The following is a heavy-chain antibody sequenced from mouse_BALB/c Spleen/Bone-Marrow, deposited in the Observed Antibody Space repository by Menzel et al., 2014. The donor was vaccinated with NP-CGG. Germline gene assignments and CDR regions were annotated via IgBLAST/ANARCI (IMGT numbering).Heavy chain of an antibody. Sequence: QVQLQQSGPELVKPGASVKISCKASGYAFSSSWMNWVKQRPGQGLEWIGLIYPGDGDTHYNGKFKGKATLTADKSSSTAYMHLSSLTSVDSAVYFCARSDGYRALDYWGQGTSVTVSS. CDR3: ARSDGYRALDY. J-gene: IGHJ4*01. CDR2: IYPGDGDT. D-gene: IGHD2-3*01. CDR1: GYAFSSSW. V-gene: IGHV1-82*01.